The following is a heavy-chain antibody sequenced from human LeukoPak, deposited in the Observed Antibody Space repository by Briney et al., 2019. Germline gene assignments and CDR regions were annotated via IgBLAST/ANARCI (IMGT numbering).Heavy chain of an antibody. Sequence: GGSLRLSCAASGFTFSNYAMSWVRQAPGKGLEWVSAISGSGGSTYYADSVKGRFTVSRDNAKNTLPPQMNSLRVEDTAFYYCARKGIAAPGTHDAFDIWGQGTMVTVSS. V-gene: IGHV3-23*01. CDR3: ARKGIAAPGTHDAFDI. J-gene: IGHJ3*02. CDR1: GFTFSNYA. D-gene: IGHD6-13*01. CDR2: ISGSGGST.